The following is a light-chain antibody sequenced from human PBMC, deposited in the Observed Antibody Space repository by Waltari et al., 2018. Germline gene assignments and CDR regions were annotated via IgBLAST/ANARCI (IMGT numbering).Light chain of an antibody. CDR1: QSVGTW. CDR2: MAS. Sequence: DIQMTQSPSTLSASVGDRVTISCRASQSVGTWLAWYQQKPGKAPKLLIYMASSLDSGVPSRFSGSRSETDFTLTISSLQPDDFATYSCQQYSSFSTFGQRTKV. J-gene: IGKJ2*01. CDR3: QQYSSFST. V-gene: IGKV1-5*03.